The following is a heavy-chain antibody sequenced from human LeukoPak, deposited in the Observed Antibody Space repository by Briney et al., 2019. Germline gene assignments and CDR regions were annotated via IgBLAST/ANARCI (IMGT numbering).Heavy chain of an antibody. CDR3: ASYYYDSSGYSDYFDY. J-gene: IGHJ4*02. V-gene: IGHV1-2*02. D-gene: IGHD3-22*01. CDR2: INPNSGGT. CDR1: GYTFTGYY. Sequence: GASVKVSCKASGYTFTGYYMHWVRQAPGQGLEWMGWINPNSGGTNYAQKFQGRVTMTRDTSISTAYMELSRLRFDDTAVYYCASYYYDSSGYSDYFDYWGQGTLVTVSS.